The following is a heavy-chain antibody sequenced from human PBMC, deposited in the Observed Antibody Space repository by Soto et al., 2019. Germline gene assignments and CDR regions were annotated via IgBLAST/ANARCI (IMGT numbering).Heavy chain of an antibody. V-gene: IGHV1-24*01. J-gene: IGHJ6*02. CDR2: FDPEDGET. D-gene: IGHD2-15*01. CDR1: GYTLTELS. Sequence: ASVKVSCKVSGYTLTELSTHWVRQAPGKGLEWMGGFDPEDGETIYAQKFQGRVTMTEDTSTDTAYMELSSLRSEDTAVYYCATDESGARGGYYYGMDVWGQGTTVTVSS. CDR3: ATDESGARGGYYYGMDV.